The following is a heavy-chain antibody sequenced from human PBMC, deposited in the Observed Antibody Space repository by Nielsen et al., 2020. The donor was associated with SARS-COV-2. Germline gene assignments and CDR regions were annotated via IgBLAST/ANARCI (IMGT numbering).Heavy chain of an antibody. CDR1: GYTFTSYA. CDR3: ARHLRGYIDY. Sequence: ASVKVSCKASGYTFTSYAMHWVRQAPGQRLEWMGWINAGNGNTKYSQKFQGRVTMTRDTSANTAYMELSSLSSEDTAVYYCARHLRGYIDYWGQGTLVTVSS. CDR2: INAGNGNT. V-gene: IGHV1-3*01. J-gene: IGHJ4*02.